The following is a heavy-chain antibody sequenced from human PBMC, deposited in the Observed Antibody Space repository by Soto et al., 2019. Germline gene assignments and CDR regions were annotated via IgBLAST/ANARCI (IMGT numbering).Heavy chain of an antibody. V-gene: IGHV3-23*01. D-gene: IGHD3-10*01. CDR2: MSGGGGST. CDR3: ARDRGLIWVGERVEY. J-gene: IGHJ4*02. CDR1: GFTFSSYA. Sequence: EVQVLESGGGLVQPGGSLRLSCAASGFTFSSYAMSWVRQAPGKGLEWVSGMSGGGGSTYYADSVKGRFTISRNNSKNTLYLQMHSLRVDDTAVYYCARDRGLIWVGERVEYWGQGTLVTVSS.